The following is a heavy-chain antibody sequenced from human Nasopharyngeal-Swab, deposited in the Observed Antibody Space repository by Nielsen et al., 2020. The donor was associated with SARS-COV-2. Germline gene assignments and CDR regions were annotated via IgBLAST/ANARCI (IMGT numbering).Heavy chain of an antibody. Sequence: GGSLRLSCAASGFTFSSYAMHWVRQAPGKGLEWVAVISYDGSNKYYADSVKGRFTISRDNSKNTLYLQMNSPRAEDTAVYYCASGWLEASAFDIWGQGTMVTVSS. CDR3: ASGWLEASAFDI. V-gene: IGHV3-30*04. D-gene: IGHD6-19*01. CDR1: GFTFSSYA. CDR2: ISYDGSNK. J-gene: IGHJ3*02.